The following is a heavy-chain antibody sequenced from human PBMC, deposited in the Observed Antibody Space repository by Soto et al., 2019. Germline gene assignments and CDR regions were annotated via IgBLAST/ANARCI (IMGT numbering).Heavy chain of an antibody. CDR1: GGSINNYY. CDR3: ARLHPGDY. Sequence: PSETLSLTCTVSGGSINNYYWSWIRQPPGKGLEWIGYIYSSGSTTYNPSLKSRVTISVDTSKNQVSLKLTSVTAADTAVYYCARLHPGDYWGQGTLVTVSS. J-gene: IGHJ4*02. V-gene: IGHV4-59*08. CDR2: IYSSGST.